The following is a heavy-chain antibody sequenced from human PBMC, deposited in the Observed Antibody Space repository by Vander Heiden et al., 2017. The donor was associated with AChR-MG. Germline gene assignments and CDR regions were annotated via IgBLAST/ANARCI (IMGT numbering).Heavy chain of an antibody. D-gene: IGHD6-19*01. CDR3: ARSPRIAVAGNWFDP. V-gene: IGHV4-4*02. Sequence: QVQLQESGPGLVKPSGTLSLTCAVSGGPIISSNWWSWVRQPPGKGLEWIGESYHSGSTNYNPSLKSRVTISVDKSKNQFSLKLSSVTAADTAVYYCARSPRIAVAGNWFDPWGQGTLVTVSS. CDR1: GGPIISSNW. CDR2: SYHSGST. J-gene: IGHJ5*02.